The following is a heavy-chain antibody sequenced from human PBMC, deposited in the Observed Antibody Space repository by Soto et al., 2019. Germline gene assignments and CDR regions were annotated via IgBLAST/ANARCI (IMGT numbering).Heavy chain of an antibody. V-gene: IGHV4-39*02. CDR2: IYYIGNT. CDR1: NGSISSRSSY. Sequence: PSETLSLTCIVSNGSISSRSSYWGWIRQTPGKGLEWIGSIYYIGNTYYNPSLKSRVTMSIDTSKNHFSLRMRSVTAADTAMYYCVRMVGFHYYSMDVWGQGTTVTVSS. J-gene: IGHJ6*02. D-gene: IGHD3-10*01. CDR3: VRMVGFHYYSMDV.